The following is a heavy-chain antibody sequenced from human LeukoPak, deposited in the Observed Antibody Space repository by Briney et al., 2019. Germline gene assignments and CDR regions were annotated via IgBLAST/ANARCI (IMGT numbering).Heavy chain of an antibody. CDR1: GGSINTGGYS. D-gene: IGHD4-17*01. Sequence: SETLSLTCAVSGGSINTGGYSWTWIRQPPGKGLEWIGEITYSGSTNYNPSLKSRVTISVDRSKNQFSLNLTSVTAADTAMYFCARERDYGDYRWFDPWGQGTLVTVSS. CDR3: ARERDYGDYRWFDP. V-gene: IGHV4-30-2*01. J-gene: IGHJ5*02. CDR2: ITYSGST.